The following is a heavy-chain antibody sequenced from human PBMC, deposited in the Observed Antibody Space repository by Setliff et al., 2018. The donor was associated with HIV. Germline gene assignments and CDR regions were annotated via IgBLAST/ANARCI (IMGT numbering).Heavy chain of an antibody. Sequence: SETLSLTCIVSGASIGSDNYYWGWIRQPPGKGLEWIGNIYYTGTTYYNPSLKIRVTISVDTSKNQLSLNLSSVTAGDTAVYYCARHGGYSGYPYYYYYYMDVWGKGTTVTVSS. CDR3: ARHGGYSGYPYYYYYYMDV. D-gene: IGHD5-12*01. V-gene: IGHV4-39*01. J-gene: IGHJ6*03. CDR1: GASIGSDNYY. CDR2: IYYTGTT.